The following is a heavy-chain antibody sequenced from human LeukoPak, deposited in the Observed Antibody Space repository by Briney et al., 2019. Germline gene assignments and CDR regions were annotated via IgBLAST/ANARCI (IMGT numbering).Heavy chain of an antibody. CDR1: GFTFDDYA. J-gene: IGHJ2*01. V-gene: IGHV3-9*01. CDR2: ISWNSGSI. CDR3: ASLQWYSSTWNWYFDL. Sequence: GGSLRLSCAASGFTFDDYAMHWVRQAPGKGLEWVSGISWNSGSIGYADSVKGRFTISRDNAENSLYLQMNSLRAEDTAVYYCASLQWYSSTWNWYFDLWGRGTLVTVSS. D-gene: IGHD6-13*01.